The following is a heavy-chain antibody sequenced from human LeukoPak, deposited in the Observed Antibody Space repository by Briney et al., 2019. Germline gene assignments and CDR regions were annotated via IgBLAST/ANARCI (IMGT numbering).Heavy chain of an antibody. V-gene: IGHV3-48*02. Sequence: PGGSLRLSCAVSGFTFSTYSMNWVRQAPGKGLEWVSYISSSSSTIYYADSAKGRFTISRDNAKNSLYLQMNSLRDEDTAVYYCAKDSDYYHSSGYYYAYFQHWGQGTLVTVSS. CDR2: ISSSSSTI. J-gene: IGHJ1*01. CDR1: GFTFSTYS. CDR3: AKDSDYYHSSGYYYAYFQH. D-gene: IGHD3-22*01.